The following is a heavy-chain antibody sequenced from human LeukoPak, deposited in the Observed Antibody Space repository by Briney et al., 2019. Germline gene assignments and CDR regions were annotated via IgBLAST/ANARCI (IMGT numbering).Heavy chain of an antibody. V-gene: IGHV3-23*01. CDR1: GFTFSSNA. CDR2: ISGSGGST. CDR3: AKGRYASGWDYFDY. Sequence: GGSLRLSCAASGFTFSSNAMNWVRQAPGEGLEWVSVISGSGGSTYYADSVKGRFTISRDNSKNTLYLQMNSLRAEDTAVYYCAKGRYASGWDYFDYWGQGTLVTVSS. J-gene: IGHJ4*02. D-gene: IGHD6-19*01.